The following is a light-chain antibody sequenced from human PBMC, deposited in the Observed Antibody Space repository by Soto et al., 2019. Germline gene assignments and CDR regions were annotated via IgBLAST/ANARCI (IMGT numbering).Light chain of an antibody. CDR1: NIGSKS. Sequence: SYELTQPPSVSVAPGQTARITCGGNNIGSKSVHWYQQKPGQAPVLVVYDDSDRPSGIPERFSGSNSGNTATLTISRVEAEDEADYYCQVWDSSGDFVVFGGGTKLTVL. CDR3: QVWDSSGDFVV. V-gene: IGLV3-21*02. CDR2: DDS. J-gene: IGLJ2*01.